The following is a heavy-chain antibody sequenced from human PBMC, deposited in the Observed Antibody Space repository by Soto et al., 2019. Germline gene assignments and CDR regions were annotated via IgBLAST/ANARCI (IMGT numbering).Heavy chain of an antibody. J-gene: IGHJ4*02. CDR3: AREKYYYDSSGYSTQYYFDY. CDR1: GFTVSSNY. D-gene: IGHD3-22*01. CDR2: IYSGGST. Sequence: GGSLRLSCAASGFTVSSNYMSWVRQAPGKGLEWVSVIYSGGSTYYADSVKGRFTISRDNSKNTLYLQMNSLRAEDTAVYYCAREKYYYDSSGYSTQYYFDYWGQGTLVTVSS. V-gene: IGHV3-53*01.